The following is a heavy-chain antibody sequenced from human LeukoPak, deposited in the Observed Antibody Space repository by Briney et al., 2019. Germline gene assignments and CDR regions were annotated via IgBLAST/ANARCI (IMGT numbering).Heavy chain of an antibody. Sequence: GSLRLSCAASGFTFSSYAMSWVRQAPGKGLEWVSAISGSGGSTYYADSVKGRFTISRDNPKNTLYLQMNSLRAEDTAVYYCAKDPSEYYGMDVWGQGTTVTVSS. CDR2: ISGSGGST. CDR3: AKDPSEYYGMDV. J-gene: IGHJ6*02. V-gene: IGHV3-23*01. CDR1: GFTFSSYA.